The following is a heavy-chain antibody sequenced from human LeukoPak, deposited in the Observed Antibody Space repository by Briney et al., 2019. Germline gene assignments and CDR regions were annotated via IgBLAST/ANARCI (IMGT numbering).Heavy chain of an antibody. Sequence: SVTVSCKASGGTFSSYAISWVRQAPGQGLEWMGRIIPILGIANYAQKFQGRVTITADKSTSTAYMELSSLRSEDTAVYYCASPSGYYGSGSSDFDYWGQGTLVTVSS. CDR3: ASPSGYYGSGSSDFDY. V-gene: IGHV1-69*04. J-gene: IGHJ4*02. D-gene: IGHD3-10*01. CDR1: GGTFSSYA. CDR2: IIPILGIA.